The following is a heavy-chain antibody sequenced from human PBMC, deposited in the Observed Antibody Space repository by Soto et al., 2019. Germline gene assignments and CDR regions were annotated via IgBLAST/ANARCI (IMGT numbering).Heavy chain of an antibody. J-gene: IGHJ6*02. CDR3: AKDMNDYGDYVPRPYGMDV. CDR2: ISWNSGSI. Sequence: PRLSCAASGFTFDDYAMHWVRQAPGKGLEWVSGISWNSGSIGYADSVKGRFTISRDNAKNSLYLQMNSLRAEDTALYYCAKDMNDYGDYVPRPYGMDVWGQGTTVTVSS. V-gene: IGHV3-9*01. D-gene: IGHD4-17*01. CDR1: GFTFDDYA.